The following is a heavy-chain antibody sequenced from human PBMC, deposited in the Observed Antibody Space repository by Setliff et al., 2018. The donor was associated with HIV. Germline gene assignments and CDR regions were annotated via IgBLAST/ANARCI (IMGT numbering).Heavy chain of an antibody. CDR3: AKAVNHGVRRRNDYGIDH. Sequence: PGGSLRLSCAASGFTFSSYSMNWVRQAPGKGLEWVSSISSSSSYIYYADSVKGRFTISRDNAKNSRYLQRNSLRAEDTAVYYCAKAVNHGVRRRNDYGIDHWGQGTLVTVSS. V-gene: IGHV3-21*01. J-gene: IGHJ4*02. CDR2: ISSSSSYI. D-gene: IGHD4-17*01. CDR1: GFTFSSYS.